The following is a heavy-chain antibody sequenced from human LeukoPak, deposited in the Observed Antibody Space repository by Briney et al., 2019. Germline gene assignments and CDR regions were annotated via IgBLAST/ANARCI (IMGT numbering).Heavy chain of an antibody. Sequence: SETLSLTCTVSGGSISSYYWSWIRQPPGKGLEWIGYIYYTGSTDYNPSLKSRVATSVDTSKNQFSLKLSSVTAADTAVYYCARAPTWIFDYWGQGTLVTVSS. J-gene: IGHJ4*02. CDR3: ARAPTWIFDY. CDR1: GGSISSYY. CDR2: IYYTGST. V-gene: IGHV4-59*12. D-gene: IGHD5-12*01.